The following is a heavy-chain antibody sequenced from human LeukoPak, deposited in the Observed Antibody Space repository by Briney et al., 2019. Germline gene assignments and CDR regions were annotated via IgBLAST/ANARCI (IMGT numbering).Heavy chain of an antibody. CDR3: ARGRERIPLPGLDY. V-gene: IGHV1-2*02. J-gene: IGHJ4*02. D-gene: IGHD6-19*01. CDR1: GYTFTRYY. CDR2: INPNSGDT. Sequence: ASVKVSCTASGYTFTRYYMHWVRHGPGQGVGWVGWINPNSGDTNYAQKFQGRVTMTTDTSISTAYMELSRLRSDDTAVYYCARGRERIPLPGLDYWGQGTLVTVSS.